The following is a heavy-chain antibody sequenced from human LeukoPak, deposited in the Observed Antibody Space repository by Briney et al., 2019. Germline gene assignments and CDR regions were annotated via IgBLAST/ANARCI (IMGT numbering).Heavy chain of an antibody. J-gene: IGHJ6*03. CDR3: AKDPGGAVTTFGVAHPYYYMDV. V-gene: IGHV3-30*02. CDR1: GFTFSNYG. D-gene: IGHD3-3*01. CDR2: IRYDGSNK. Sequence: GGSLRLSCAASGFTFSNYGMHWVRQAPGKGLEWVAFIRYDGSNKYYADSVKGRFTISRDNSKNTLYLQMNSLRAEDTAVYYCAKDPGGAVTTFGVAHPYYYMDVWGKGTTVTVSS.